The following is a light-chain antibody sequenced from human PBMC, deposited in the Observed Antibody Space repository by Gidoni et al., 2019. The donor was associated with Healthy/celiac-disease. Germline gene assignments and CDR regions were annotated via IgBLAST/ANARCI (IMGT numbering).Light chain of an antibody. CDR3: QQYYSTPT. CDR1: QSVLYSSNNKNY. CDR2: WAS. V-gene: IGKV4-1*01. Sequence: DIVMTQSPDSLAVSMGERAIINCKSSQSVLYSSNNKNYLAWYQQKPGQPPKLLIYWASTRDAGVPDRFSGSGSGTDFTLTISSLQAEDVAVYYCQQYYSTPTFXGXTKVEIK. J-gene: IGKJ4*01.